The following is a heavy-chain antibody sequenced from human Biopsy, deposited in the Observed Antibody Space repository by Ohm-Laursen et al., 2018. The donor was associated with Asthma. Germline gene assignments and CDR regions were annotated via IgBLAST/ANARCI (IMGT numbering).Heavy chain of an antibody. V-gene: IGHV3-30*18. D-gene: IGHD3-22*01. CDR1: GFSFSNYG. J-gene: IGHJ5*02. Sequence: SLRLSCTASGFSFSNYGMHWVRQAPGKGLEWVAVISFDGTNRNYTDSVKGRFTVSRDSSRNTLYLQLSTLRVEDTAVYFCAKITTDRQKANNWFDPWGQGTLVTVSS. CDR3: AKITTDRQKANNWFDP. CDR2: ISFDGTNR.